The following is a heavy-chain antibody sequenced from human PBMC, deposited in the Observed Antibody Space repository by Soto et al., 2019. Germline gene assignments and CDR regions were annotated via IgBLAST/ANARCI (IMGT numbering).Heavy chain of an antibody. J-gene: IGHJ4*02. CDR3: ARGRLRYFDWVPPFDY. Sequence: QVQLVQSGAEVKKPGASVKVSCKASGYTFTSYGISWVRQAPGQGLEWMGWISAYNGNTNYAHKLQGRVTMTTDTPTSTAYMELRSLRSDDTAVYYCARGRLRYFDWVPPFDYWGQGTLVTVSS. D-gene: IGHD3-9*01. CDR1: GYTFTSYG. CDR2: ISAYNGNT. V-gene: IGHV1-18*01.